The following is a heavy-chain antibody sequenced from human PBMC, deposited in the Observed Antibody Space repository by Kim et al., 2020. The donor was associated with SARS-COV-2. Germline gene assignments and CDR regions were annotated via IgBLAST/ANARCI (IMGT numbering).Heavy chain of an antibody. D-gene: IGHD5-12*01. Sequence: SETLSLTCTVSGGSISSYYWSWIRQPPGKGLEWIGYIYYSGSTNYNPSLKSRVTISVDTSKNQFSLKLSSVTAADTAVYYCARHQGDGYNSDWFDPWGQGTLVTVSS. J-gene: IGHJ5*02. CDR1: GGSISSYY. CDR3: ARHQGDGYNSDWFDP. CDR2: IYYSGST. V-gene: IGHV4-59*08.